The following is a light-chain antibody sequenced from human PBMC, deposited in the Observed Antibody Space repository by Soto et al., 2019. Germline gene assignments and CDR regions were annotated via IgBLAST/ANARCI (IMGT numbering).Light chain of an antibody. CDR3: QQRSNWPST. CDR1: QSVSSY. J-gene: IGKJ4*01. Sequence: EIVLTQSPATLSLSPGERATLSCMARQSVSSYLAWYQQKPGQAPRLLIYDASNRATGIPARFSGSGSGTDFTLTISSLEPEDFAISYCQQRSNWPSTFGGGTKVDIK. CDR2: DAS. V-gene: IGKV3-11*01.